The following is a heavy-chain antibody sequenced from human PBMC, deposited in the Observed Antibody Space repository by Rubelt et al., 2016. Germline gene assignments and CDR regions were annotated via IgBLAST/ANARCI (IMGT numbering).Heavy chain of an antibody. V-gene: IGHV3-33*01. Sequence: GRSLRLSCAASGFTFSNYGMHWVRQAPGTGLEWVAIIWYDGGNKYYADSVKGRFTISRDNSKNTLYLQMNSLRVEDTGVYYCARDRVAVRGCFDSWGQGTLVTVSS. J-gene: IGHJ5*01. CDR1: GFTFSNYG. CDR2: IWYDGGNK. D-gene: IGHD6-6*01. CDR3: ARDRVAVRGCFDS.